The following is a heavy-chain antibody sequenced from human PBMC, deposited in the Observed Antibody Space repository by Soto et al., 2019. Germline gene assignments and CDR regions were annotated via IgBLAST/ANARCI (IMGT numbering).Heavy chain of an antibody. J-gene: IGHJ4*02. Sequence: EVQLVESGGGLVQAGVSLRLSCAASGFTFITSWMTWVRQAPGKGLEWVANIKQDGSENYYVDSVKGRFTISRDNAKNSLYLQMNSLKTEDTAVYYCARGGGGSDYWGQGTLVTVSS. CDR1: GFTFITSW. CDR3: ARGGGGSDY. D-gene: IGHD3-10*01. CDR2: IKQDGSEN. V-gene: IGHV3-7*04.